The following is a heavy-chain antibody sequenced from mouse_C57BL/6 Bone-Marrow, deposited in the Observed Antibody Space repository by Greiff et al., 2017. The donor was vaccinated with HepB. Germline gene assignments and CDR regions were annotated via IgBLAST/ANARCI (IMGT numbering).Heavy chain of an antibody. CDR1: GYTFTSYG. D-gene: IGHD2-4*01. J-gene: IGHJ2*01. CDR3: ARRGIYYDYDGVGY. V-gene: IGHV1-81*01. Sequence: QVQLQQSGAELARPGASVKLSCKASGYTFTSYGISWVKQRTGQGLEWIGEIYPRSGNTYYNEKFKGKATLTADKSSSTAYMELRSLTSEDSAVYFCARRGIYYDYDGVGYWGQGTTLTVSS. CDR2: IYPRSGNT.